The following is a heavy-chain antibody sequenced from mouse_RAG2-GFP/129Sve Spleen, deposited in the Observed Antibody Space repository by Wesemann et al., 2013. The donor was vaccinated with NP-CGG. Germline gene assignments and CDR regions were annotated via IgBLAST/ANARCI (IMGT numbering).Heavy chain of an antibody. J-gene: IGHJ4*01. Sequence: NGATSYNQNFKDKASLTVDKSSSTAYMELHSLTSEDSAVYYCARTMITNYYAMDYWGQGTSVTVSS. V-gene: IGHV1-26*01. CDR3: ARTMITNYYAMDY. D-gene: IGHD2-4*01. CDR2: NGAT.